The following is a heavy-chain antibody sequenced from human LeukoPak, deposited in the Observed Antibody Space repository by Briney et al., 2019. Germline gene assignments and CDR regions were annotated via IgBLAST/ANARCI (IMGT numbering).Heavy chain of an antibody. CDR2: IWYDGSNK. V-gene: IGHV3-33*06. Sequence: GGSLRLSCAASGFTFSSYGMHWVRQAPGKGLGWVAVIWYDGSNKYYADSVKGRFTISRDNSKNTLYLQMNSLRAEDTAVYYCAKEPLAYCGGDCQSAYFDYWGQGTLVTVSS. D-gene: IGHD2-21*02. CDR1: GFTFSSYG. J-gene: IGHJ4*02. CDR3: AKEPLAYCGGDCQSAYFDY.